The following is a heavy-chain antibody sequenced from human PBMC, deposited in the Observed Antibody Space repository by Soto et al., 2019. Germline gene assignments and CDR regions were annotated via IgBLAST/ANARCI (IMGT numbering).Heavy chain of an antibody. J-gene: IGHJ6*04. CDR1: GYSFTKYG. CDR2: INPGNGDT. Sequence: ASVKVSCKTSGYSFTKYGLHWVRQAPGQRLEWMGWINPGNGDTKYSQKFQGRVTITRDTSATTAYMELSSLRSEDSAAFYCARIVCSRTGCKNYYYSGMAVWGKGTTAPVSS. CDR3: ARIVCSRTGCKNYYYSGMAV. V-gene: IGHV1-3*01. D-gene: IGHD2-2*01.